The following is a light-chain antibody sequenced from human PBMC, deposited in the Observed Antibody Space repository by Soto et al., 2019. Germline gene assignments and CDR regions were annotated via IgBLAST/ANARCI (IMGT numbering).Light chain of an antibody. CDR3: QHYSDSPT. Sequence: EIVMTQSPATLSVSPGERVTLSCRASEGVGLKLAWYQLKPGIPPRLLFYDASTRATGLPARFSGSGAGTEFTLSISSLQSEDFATYYCQHYSDSPTFGQGTKVEIK. V-gene: IGKV3-15*01. J-gene: IGKJ1*01. CDR1: EGVGLK. CDR2: DAS.